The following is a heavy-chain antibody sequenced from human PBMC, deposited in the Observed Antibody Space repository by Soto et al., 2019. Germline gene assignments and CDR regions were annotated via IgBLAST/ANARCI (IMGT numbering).Heavy chain of an antibody. J-gene: IGHJ6*03. D-gene: IGHD5-12*01. CDR3: AASGYSGPHMDV. V-gene: IGHV1-24*01. CDR2: FDPEDGET. CDR1: GYTLTELS. Sequence: ASVKVSCKVSGYTLTELSMHWVRQAPGKGLEWMGGFDPEDGETIYAQKFQGRVTMTEDTSTDTAYMELSSLRSEDTAVYYCAASGYSGPHMDVWGKGTTVTVSS.